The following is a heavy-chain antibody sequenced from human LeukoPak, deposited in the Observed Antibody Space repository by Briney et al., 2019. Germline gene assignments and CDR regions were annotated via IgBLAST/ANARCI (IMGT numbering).Heavy chain of an antibody. V-gene: IGHV4-61*02. CDR1: GGSISSGSYY. CDR2: FYTSGAT. Sequence: SQTLSLTCTVSGGSISSGSYYWSWIRQPAGKGLEWIGRFYTSGATIYNPSLMSRVTISVDTSKNQFSLKLTSVTAADTALYYCARDYYPAANYFDPWGQGTLVTVSS. D-gene: IGHD4/OR15-4a*01. CDR3: ARDYYPAANYFDP. J-gene: IGHJ5*02.